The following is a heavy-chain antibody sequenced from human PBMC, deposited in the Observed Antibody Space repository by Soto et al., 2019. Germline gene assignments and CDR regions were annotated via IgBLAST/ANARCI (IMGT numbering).Heavy chain of an antibody. CDR2: IRSKANSYAT. CDR3: TRSDGDYGYYYYMDV. J-gene: IGHJ6*03. CDR1: GFTFSGSA. Sequence: EVQLVESGGGLVQPGGSLKLSCAASGFTFSGSAMHWVRQASGKGLEWVGRIRSKANSYATAYAASVKGRFTISRDESKNTAYLQMNSLKTEDTAVYYCTRSDGDYGYYYYMDVWGKGTTVTVSS. D-gene: IGHD4-17*01. V-gene: IGHV3-73*01.